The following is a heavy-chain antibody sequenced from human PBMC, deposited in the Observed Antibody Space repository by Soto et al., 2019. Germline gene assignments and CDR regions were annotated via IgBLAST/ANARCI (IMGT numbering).Heavy chain of an antibody. CDR3: ARDRFTAAGNYGMDV. CDR2: IIPSFGTA. J-gene: IGHJ6*02. Sequence: QVQLVQSGAEVKKPGSSVKVSCKASGGTFSSYAISWVRQAPGQGLEWMGGIIPSFGTANYAQKFQGRVTITADESKSTAYMELSSLRSEDTAAYYCARDRFTAAGNYGMDVWGQGTTVTVSS. V-gene: IGHV1-69*01. D-gene: IGHD6-13*01. CDR1: GGTFSSYA.